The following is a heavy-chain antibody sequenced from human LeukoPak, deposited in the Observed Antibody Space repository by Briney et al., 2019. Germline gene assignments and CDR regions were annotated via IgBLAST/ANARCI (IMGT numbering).Heavy chain of an antibody. CDR1: GGSISGYY. J-gene: IGHJ3*01. CDR3: ARQVVDTAMVDDAFDV. D-gene: IGHD5-18*01. V-gene: IGHV4-59*08. Sequence: SETLSHTCTVSGGSISGYYYNWIRQPPGKGLEWIGYIYYSGSTNYNPSLKSRVTISLDTSKNQFSLKVSSVTAADTAVYYCARQVVDTAMVDDAFDVWGQGTMVTVSS. CDR2: IYYSGST.